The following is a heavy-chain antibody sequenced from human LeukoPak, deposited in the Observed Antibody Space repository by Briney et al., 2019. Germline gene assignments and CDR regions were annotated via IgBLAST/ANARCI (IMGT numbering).Heavy chain of an antibody. J-gene: IGHJ6*03. CDR2: IYSGGST. Sequence: EGSLRLSCAASGLTVSSNYMSWVRQAPGKGLEWVSVIYSGGSTYYADSVKGRFTISRDNSKNTLYLQMNSLRAEDTAVYYCAKTTVTSIDYYYYYYMDVWGKGTTVTISS. D-gene: IGHD4-17*01. CDR3: AKTTVTSIDYYYYYYMDV. CDR1: GLTVSSNY. V-gene: IGHV3-53*01.